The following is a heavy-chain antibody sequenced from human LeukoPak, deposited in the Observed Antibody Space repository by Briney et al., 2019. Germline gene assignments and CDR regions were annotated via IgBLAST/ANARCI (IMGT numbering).Heavy chain of an antibody. V-gene: IGHV1-2*02. CDR3: ARDPSNRYYTDV. CDR1: GYTFTTYY. J-gene: IGHJ6*03. CDR2: INPKNGST. D-gene: IGHD1-14*01. Sequence: ASVKVSCKPSGYTFTTYYLHWVRQALGQRLEWMGWINPKNGSTNYAQKFQGRFTMTRDTSINTAYMELSGLTSDDTAVYYCARDPSNRYYTDVWGIGTTVTVSS.